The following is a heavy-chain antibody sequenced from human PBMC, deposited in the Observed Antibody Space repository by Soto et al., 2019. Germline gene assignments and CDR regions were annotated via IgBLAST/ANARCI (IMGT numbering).Heavy chain of an antibody. J-gene: IGHJ6*02. CDR1: GGSISSGGYY. Sequence: SEALSLTCTVSGGSISSGGYYWSWIRQHPGKGLEWIGYIYYSGSTYYNPSLKSRVTISVDTSKNQFSLKLSSVTAADTAVYYCASKTTVTTSGEYYYYGMDVWGQGTTVTVSS. V-gene: IGHV4-31*03. CDR3: ASKTTVTTSGEYYYYGMDV. D-gene: IGHD4-4*01. CDR2: IYYSGST.